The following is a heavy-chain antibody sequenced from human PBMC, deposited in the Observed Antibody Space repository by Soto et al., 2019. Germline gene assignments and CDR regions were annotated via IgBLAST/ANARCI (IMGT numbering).Heavy chain of an antibody. D-gene: IGHD5-18*01. J-gene: IGHJ6*02. Sequence: PGGSLRLSCAASGFTFSSYWMHWVRQAPGKGLVWVSRINSDGSSTSYADSVKGRFTISRDNAKNTLYLQMNSLRAEDTAVYYCARCCPGDMVTGHSYYYYYGMEVWGQGTTVTV. CDR3: ARCCPGDMVTGHSYYYYYGMEV. V-gene: IGHV3-74*01. CDR1: GFTFSSYW. CDR2: INSDGSST.